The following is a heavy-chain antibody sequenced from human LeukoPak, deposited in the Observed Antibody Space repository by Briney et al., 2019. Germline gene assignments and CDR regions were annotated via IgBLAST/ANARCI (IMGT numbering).Heavy chain of an antibody. CDR1: GFTFSSYS. V-gene: IGHV3-21*01. Sequence: PGGSLRLSCAASGFTFSSYSMNWVRQAPGKGLEWVSSISSSSSYIYYADSVKGRFTISRDNAKNSLYLQMNSLRAEDTAVYYCARDRSGGYAWGFDYWGQGTLVTVSS. J-gene: IGHJ4*02. CDR3: ARDRSGGYAWGFDY. D-gene: IGHD1-26*01. CDR2: ISSSSSYI.